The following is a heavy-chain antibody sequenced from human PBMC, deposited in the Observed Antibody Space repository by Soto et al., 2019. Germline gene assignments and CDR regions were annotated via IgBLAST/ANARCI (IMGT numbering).Heavy chain of an antibody. CDR1: GGSFSGYY. Sequence: QVQLQQWGARLLKPSETLSLTCAVYGGSFSGYYWSWIRQPPGKGLEWIGEIKHSGSTNYNPSLKSRVTISVDTSKNQFSLKLSSVTAADTAVYYCAREVGYSGYDTDYWGQGTLVTVSS. D-gene: IGHD5-12*01. V-gene: IGHV4-34*01. CDR2: IKHSGST. CDR3: AREVGYSGYDTDY. J-gene: IGHJ4*02.